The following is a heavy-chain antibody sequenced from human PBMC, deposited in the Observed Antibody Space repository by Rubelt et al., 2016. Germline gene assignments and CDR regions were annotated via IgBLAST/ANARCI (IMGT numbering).Heavy chain of an antibody. CDR1: RGSFSGFY. J-gene: IGHJ4*02. Sequence: VQLQQWGAGLVKPSETLSLTCAVYRGSFSGFYWNWVRQSPGKGLEWVSYISSGSSPIYYADSVKGRFTISRDNAKNSLYLQMNSLRAEDTAVYYCARAVPFDYWGQGTLVTVSS. CDR3: ARAVPFDY. V-gene: IGHV3-21*05. CDR2: ISSGSSPI.